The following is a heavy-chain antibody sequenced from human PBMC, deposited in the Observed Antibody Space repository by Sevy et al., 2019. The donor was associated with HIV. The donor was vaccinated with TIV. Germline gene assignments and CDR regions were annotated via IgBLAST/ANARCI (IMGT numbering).Heavy chain of an antibody. Sequence: SETLSLTCTVSGGSISSYYWSWIRQPPGKGLEWIGYIYYSGSTNYNPSLKSRVTISVDTSKNQFSLKLSSVTAADTAVYYCARVKGYGEGAFDIWGQGTMVTVSS. CDR1: GGSISSYY. CDR2: IYYSGST. CDR3: ARVKGYGEGAFDI. V-gene: IGHV4-59*01. D-gene: IGHD3-10*01. J-gene: IGHJ3*02.